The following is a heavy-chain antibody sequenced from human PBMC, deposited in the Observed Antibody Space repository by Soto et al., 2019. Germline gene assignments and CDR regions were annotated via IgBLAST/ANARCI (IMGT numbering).Heavy chain of an antibody. CDR3: ARGTGSGIYHSYYYYMNV. J-gene: IGHJ6*03. CDR1: GYTFTGYY. CDR2: INPNSGGT. Sequence: GASVKVSCKASGYTFTGYYIHWVRQAPGQGLEWIGWINPNSGGTNYAQKFQGWVTMTRDTSISTAYMELSRLRSDDTAVYYCARGTGSGIYHSYYYYMNVWGKGTRVTVS. D-gene: IGHD3-10*01. V-gene: IGHV1-2*04.